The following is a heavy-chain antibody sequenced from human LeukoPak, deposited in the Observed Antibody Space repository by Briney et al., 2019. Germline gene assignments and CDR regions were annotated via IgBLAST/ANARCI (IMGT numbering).Heavy chain of an antibody. J-gene: IGHJ5*02. CDR3: ARDRAHYYDSSGPPT. CDR1: SGSISSGGYY. V-gene: IGHV4-31*03. CDR2: IYYSGST. Sequence: SETLSLTCTVSSGSISSGGYYWSWIRQHPGTGLEWIGYIYYSGSTYYNPSLKSRVTISVDTSKNQFSLKLSSVTAADTAVYYCARDRAHYYDSSGPPTWGQGTLVTVSS. D-gene: IGHD3-22*01.